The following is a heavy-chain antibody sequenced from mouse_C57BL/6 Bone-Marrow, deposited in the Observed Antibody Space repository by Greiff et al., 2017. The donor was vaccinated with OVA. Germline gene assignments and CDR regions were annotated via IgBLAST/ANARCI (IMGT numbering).Heavy chain of an antibody. D-gene: IGHD3-1*01. CDR1: GFSLTSYG. CDR2: IWSDGST. CDR3: ARHGLGDYYAMDY. Sequence: VKLMESGPGLVAPSQSLSITCTVSGFSLTSYGVHWVRQPPGKGLEWLVVIWSDGSTTYNSALKSRLSISKDNSKSQVFLKMNSLQTDDTAMYYCARHGLGDYYAMDYWGQGTSVTVSS. J-gene: IGHJ4*01. V-gene: IGHV2-6-1*01.